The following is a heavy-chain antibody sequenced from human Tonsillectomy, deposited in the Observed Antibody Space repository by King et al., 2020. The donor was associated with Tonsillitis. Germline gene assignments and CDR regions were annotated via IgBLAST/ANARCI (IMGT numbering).Heavy chain of an antibody. CDR2: IGSSSNYA. D-gene: IGHD3-10*01. CDR1: GFTFSDYY. J-gene: IGHJ3*02. V-gene: IGHV3-11*06. Sequence: HVQLVESGGGLVKPGGSLRLSCAASGFTFSDYYMSWIRQAPGKGLEWVSYIGSSSNYANYADSVKGRFTISRDNAKNSLYLQMNSLRAEDTAVYYCARGSVVSGGPDPAFDIGGQGTMVTVPS. CDR3: ARGSVVSGGPDPAFDI.